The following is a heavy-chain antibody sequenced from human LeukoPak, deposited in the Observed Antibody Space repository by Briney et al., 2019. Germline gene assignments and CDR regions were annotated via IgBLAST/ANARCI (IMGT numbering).Heavy chain of an antibody. D-gene: IGHD3-10*02. V-gene: IGHV3-21*01. CDR2: ISSGGRYI. CDR1: GFTFSSYS. J-gene: IGHJ6*04. CDR3: AELGITMIGGV. Sequence: PGGSLRLSCAASGFTFSSYSINWVRQAPGKGLEWVSAISSGGRYIYYADSLKGRFTISRDNAKNSLYLQMNSLRAEDTAVYYCAELGITMIGGVWGKGTTVTISS.